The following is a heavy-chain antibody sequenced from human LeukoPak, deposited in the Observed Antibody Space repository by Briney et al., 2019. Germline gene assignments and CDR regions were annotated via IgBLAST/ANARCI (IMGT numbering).Heavy chain of an antibody. CDR2: IYYSGST. D-gene: IGHD3-22*01. V-gene: IGHV4-30-4*08. J-gene: IGHJ2*01. CDR1: GGSISSGDYY. CDR3: ARQSESGYYYWYFDL. Sequence: PSQTLSLTCTVSGGSISSGDYYWSWIRQPPGKGLKWIGYIYYSGSTNYNPSLKSRVTISVDTSKNQFSLKLSSVTAADTAVYYCARQSESGYYYWYFDLWGRGTLVTVSS.